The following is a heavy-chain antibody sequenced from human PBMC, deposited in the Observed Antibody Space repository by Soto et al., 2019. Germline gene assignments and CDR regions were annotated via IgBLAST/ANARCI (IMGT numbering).Heavy chain of an antibody. CDR2: INAGNSDT. CDR3: ARTMISTQRYVVY. J-gene: IGHJ4*02. V-gene: IGHV1-3*01. Sequence: ASVKVSCKASGYTFINFSIHWVRHAPGQRLEWMGWINAGNSDTKYSQKFQGRVTLTRDASANTAYMELSSLRSEDTTVYYCARTMISTQRYVVYWGQGTQVTVSS. D-gene: IGHD3-9*01. CDR1: GYTFINFS.